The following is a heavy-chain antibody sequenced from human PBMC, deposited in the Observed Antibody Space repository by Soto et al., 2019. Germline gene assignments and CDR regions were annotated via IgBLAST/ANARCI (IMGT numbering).Heavy chain of an antibody. Sequence: SETLSLTCAVSGGSISSSNWWSWVRQPPGKGLEWIGEIYHSGNTNYNPSLKSRVTMAVDKSRNQFSLKLSSVTAADTAVYYCARSLDYSGDYYFDSWGHGTLVTVSS. V-gene: IGHV4-4*02. D-gene: IGHD5-12*01. J-gene: IGHJ4*01. CDR1: GGSISSSNW. CDR3: ARSLDYSGDYYFDS. CDR2: IYHSGNT.